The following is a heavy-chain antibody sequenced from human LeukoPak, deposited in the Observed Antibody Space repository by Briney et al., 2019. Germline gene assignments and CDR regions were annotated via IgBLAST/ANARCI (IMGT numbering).Heavy chain of an antibody. CDR2: ISSSSTYI. D-gene: IGHD3-10*01. Sequence: GGSLRLSCAASGFTFSSYNMNWVRQAPGKGLEWVSSISSSSTYIYYADSVKGRFTISRDNAKNSLYLQMNSLRAEDTAVYYCARDRTIGELVDYWGQGTLVTASS. CDR3: ARDRTIGELVDY. V-gene: IGHV3-21*01. CDR1: GFTFSSYN. J-gene: IGHJ4*02.